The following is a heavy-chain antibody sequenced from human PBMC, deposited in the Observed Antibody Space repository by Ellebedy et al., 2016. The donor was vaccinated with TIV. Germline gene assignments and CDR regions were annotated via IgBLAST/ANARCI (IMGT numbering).Heavy chain of an antibody. CDR1: GGSLTSPY. D-gene: IGHD2-15*01. J-gene: IGHJ1*01. CDR3: ARGRCSGRTCSLALQH. V-gene: IGHV4-59*11. Sequence: MPSETLSLTCTVSGGSLTSPYFNWIRQSPGKGLEWLGSIHYSGVTNYNPSLKSLATISLDTSMNQFALSLKSATAADTALYYCARGRCSGRTCSLALQHWGQGTLVIVSS. CDR2: IHYSGVT.